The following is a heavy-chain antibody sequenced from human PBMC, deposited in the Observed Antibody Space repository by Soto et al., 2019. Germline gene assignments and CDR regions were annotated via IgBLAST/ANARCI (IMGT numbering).Heavy chain of an antibody. Sequence: ASVKVSCKVSGYTLTELSMHWVRQAPGKGLEWMGGFDPEDGETIYAQKFQGRVTMTEDTSTDTAYMELSSLRSEDTAVYYCARGPQSGETAMVRSYFDYWGQGTLVTVSS. CDR3: ARGPQSGETAMVRSYFDY. CDR2: FDPEDGET. CDR1: GYTLTELS. D-gene: IGHD5-18*01. J-gene: IGHJ4*02. V-gene: IGHV1-24*01.